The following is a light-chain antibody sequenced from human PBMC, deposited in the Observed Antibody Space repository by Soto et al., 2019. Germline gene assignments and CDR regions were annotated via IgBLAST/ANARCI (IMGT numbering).Light chain of an antibody. J-gene: IGLJ2*01. CDR3: QTWGTGIHVV. V-gene: IGLV4-69*01. Sequence: QSVLTQSPSASASLGASVKLTCTLSSGHSSYAITWHQQQPEKGPRYLMKLNSDGSHYKGDGIPDRFSGYSSGAERYLTISSLQSEDEADYYCQTWGTGIHVVFGGGTKLTVL. CDR1: SGHSSYA. CDR2: LNSDGSH.